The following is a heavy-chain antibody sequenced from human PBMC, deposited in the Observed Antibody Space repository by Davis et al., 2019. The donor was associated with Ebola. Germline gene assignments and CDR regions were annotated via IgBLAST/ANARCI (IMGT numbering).Heavy chain of an antibody. V-gene: IGHV3-30*02. CDR2: IWYDGRNQ. J-gene: IGHJ4*02. D-gene: IGHD2-2*01. CDR1: GFSFNDFG. Sequence: GGSLRLSCAASGFSFNDFGMHWVRQAPGKGLAWVAFIWYDGRNQHYIDSVKGRFTVSRDNSKNTLYLHMNNLRLDDTALYYCAKDPAGHAAGDDFWGQGTLVIVSS. CDR3: AKDPAGHAAGDDF.